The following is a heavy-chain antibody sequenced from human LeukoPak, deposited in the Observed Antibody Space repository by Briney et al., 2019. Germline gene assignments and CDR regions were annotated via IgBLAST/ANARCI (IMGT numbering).Heavy chain of an antibody. CDR2: INQDGSGK. J-gene: IGHJ2*01. CDR3: ARVVGAGYFDL. CDR1: GFTFSSYW. V-gene: IGHV3-7*01. Sequence: GGSLRLSCAASGFTFSSYWMSWVRQAPGKGLEWVANINQDGSGKYYVDSVKGRFTISRDDAKNSLYLQMNSLRAEDTAVYYCARVVGAGYFDLWGRGTLVTVSS. D-gene: IGHD1-26*01.